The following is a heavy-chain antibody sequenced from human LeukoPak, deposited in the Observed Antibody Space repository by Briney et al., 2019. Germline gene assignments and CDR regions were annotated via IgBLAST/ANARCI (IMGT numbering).Heavy chain of an antibody. J-gene: IGHJ4*02. D-gene: IGHD3-10*01. CDR1: GFTFRDYW. V-gene: IGHV3-74*01. CDR3: ARVLAGGWFGDFDY. CDR2: INGDETSR. Sequence: GGSLRLSCTASGFTFRDYWMHWIRHTPREGLVWVSRINGDETSRAYADSVEGRFTISRDNAKNTLYLQMNSLRAEDTAVYYCARVLAGGWFGDFDYWGQGTLVTVSS.